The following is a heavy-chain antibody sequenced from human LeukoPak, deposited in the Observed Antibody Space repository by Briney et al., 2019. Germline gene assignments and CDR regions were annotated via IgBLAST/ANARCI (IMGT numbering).Heavy chain of an antibody. J-gene: IGHJ4*02. CDR3: AGDDILTGYYVY. CDR2: ISYDGSNK. CDR1: GFTFSSYG. Sequence: GGSLRLSCAASGFTFSSYGMYWVRQAPGKGLEWVAVISYDGSNKYYADSVKGRFTISRDNSKNTLYLQMNSLRAEDTAVYYCAGDDILTGYYVYWGQGTLVTVSS. V-gene: IGHV3-30*03. D-gene: IGHD3-9*01.